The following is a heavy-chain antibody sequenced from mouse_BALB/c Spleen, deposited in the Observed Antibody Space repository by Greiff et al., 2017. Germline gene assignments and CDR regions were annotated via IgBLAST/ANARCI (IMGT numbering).Heavy chain of an antibody. D-gene: IGHD2-1*01. V-gene: IGHV1-54*01. Sequence: QVQLQQSGAELVRPGTSVKVSCKASGYAFTNYLIEWVKQRPGQGLEWIGVINPGSGGTNYNEKFKGKATLTADKSSSTAYMQLSSLTSDDSAVYFWARKYGNYGYYAMDYWGQGTSVTVSS. CDR3: ARKYGNYGYYAMDY. J-gene: IGHJ4*01. CDR2: INPGSGGT. CDR1: GYAFTNYL.